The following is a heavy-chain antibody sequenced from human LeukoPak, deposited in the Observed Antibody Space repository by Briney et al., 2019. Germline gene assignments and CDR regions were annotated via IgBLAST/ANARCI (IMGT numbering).Heavy chain of an antibody. D-gene: IGHD2-21*01. CDR2: IYYSGST. Sequence: PSETLSLTCTVSGGSIRSYYWSWIRQPPGKGLEWIGYIYYSGSTNYNPSLKSRVTISVDTSKNQFSLKLSSVTAADTAVYYCARVRAVDWWFDPWGQGTLVTVSS. CDR3: ARVRAVDWWFDP. V-gene: IGHV4-59*01. J-gene: IGHJ5*02. CDR1: GGSIRSYY.